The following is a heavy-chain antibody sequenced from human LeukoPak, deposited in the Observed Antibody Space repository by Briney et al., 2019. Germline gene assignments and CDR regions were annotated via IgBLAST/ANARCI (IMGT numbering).Heavy chain of an antibody. CDR2: IYTSGST. Sequence: SETLSLTCTVSGGSISSYYWSWIRQPAGKGLEWIGRIYTSGSTNYNPSLKSRVTISVDTSKNQFSLKLSSVTAADTAVYYCARLYGSGSSLYFDYWGQGTLVTVSS. D-gene: IGHD3-10*01. J-gene: IGHJ4*02. CDR1: GGSISSYY. CDR3: ARLYGSGSSLYFDY. V-gene: IGHV4-4*07.